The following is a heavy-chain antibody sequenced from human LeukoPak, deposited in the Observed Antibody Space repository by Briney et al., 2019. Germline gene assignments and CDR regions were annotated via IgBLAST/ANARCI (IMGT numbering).Heavy chain of an antibody. J-gene: IGHJ5*02. CDR3: ASQGTRSSWYGNWFDP. Sequence: PGGSLRLSCVASGFTFSSYSMNWVRQAPGKGLEWVSSISRSSSHINYADSLKGRFTISRDNPKNSLYLQMYSLRAEDTAVYYCASQGTRSSWYGNWFDPWGQGTLVTVSS. D-gene: IGHD6-13*01. V-gene: IGHV3-21*01. CDR1: GFTFSSYS. CDR2: ISRSSSHI.